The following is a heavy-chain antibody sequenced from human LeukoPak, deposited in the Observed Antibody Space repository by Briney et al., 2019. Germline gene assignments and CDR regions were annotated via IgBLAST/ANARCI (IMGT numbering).Heavy chain of an antibody. CDR1: GFTFNNAW. CDR3: ARGGGLDV. V-gene: IGHV3-7*03. Sequence: GGSLRLSCAASGFTFNNAWMNWARQAPGKGLEWVASINHNGNVNYYVDSVKGRFTISRDNAKNSLYLQMSNLRAEDTAVYFCARGGGLDVWGQGATVTVSS. D-gene: IGHD3-16*01. J-gene: IGHJ6*02. CDR2: INHNGNVN.